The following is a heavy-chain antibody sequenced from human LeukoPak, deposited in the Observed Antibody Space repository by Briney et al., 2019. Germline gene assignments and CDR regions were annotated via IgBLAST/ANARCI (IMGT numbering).Heavy chain of an antibody. D-gene: IGHD3-3*01. J-gene: IGHJ4*02. CDR1: GFTFSTYA. V-gene: IGHV3-23*01. CDR2: ISGSGGST. Sequence: QPGGSLRLSCAASGFTFSTYAMSWVRQAPGKGLEWVSAISGSGGSTYYAGSVKGRFTISRDNSKNTLYLQMNSLRAEDTALYYCAKDAKGNYNFWDRFDYWGQGTLVTVSS. CDR3: AKDAKGNYNFWDRFDY.